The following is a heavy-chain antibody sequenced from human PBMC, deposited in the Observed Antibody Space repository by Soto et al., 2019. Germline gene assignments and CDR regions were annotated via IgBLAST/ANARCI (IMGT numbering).Heavy chain of an antibody. CDR3: ARAPGGYYYYYGMDV. J-gene: IGHJ6*02. CDR1: GGTFSSYA. CDR2: IIPIFGTA. V-gene: IGHV1-69*06. D-gene: IGHD3-10*01. Sequence: SVKVSCKASGGTFSSYAISWVRQAPGQGLEWMGGIIPIFGTANYAQKFQGRVTITADTSKNQFSLKLSSVTAADTAVYYCARAPGGYYYYYGMDVWGQGTTVTVSS.